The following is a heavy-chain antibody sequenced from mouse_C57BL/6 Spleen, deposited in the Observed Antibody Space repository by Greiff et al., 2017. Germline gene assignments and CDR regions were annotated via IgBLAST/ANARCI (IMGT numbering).Heavy chain of an antibody. CDR1: GYTFTSYW. CDR3: AMGYYGSSPYAMDY. D-gene: IGHD1-1*01. V-gene: IGHV1-55*01. J-gene: IGHJ4*01. CDR2: IYPGRGST. Sequence: VQLQQPGAELVKPGASVKMSCKASGYTFTSYWITWVKQRPGQGLEWIGDIYPGRGSTNYNEKFKSKATLTVDTSSSTAYMQLSSLTSEDSAVYYCAMGYYGSSPYAMDYWGQGTSVTVSS.